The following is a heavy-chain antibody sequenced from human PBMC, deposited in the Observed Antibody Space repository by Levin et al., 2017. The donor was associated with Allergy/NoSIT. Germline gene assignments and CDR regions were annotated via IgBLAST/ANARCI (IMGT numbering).Heavy chain of an antibody. J-gene: IGHJ3*01. D-gene: IGHD2-15*01. CDR2: ISSSSSTI. Sequence: GGSLRLSCAASGFTFSSYSMNWVRQAPGKGLEWVSYISSSSSTIYYADSVKGRFTISRDNAKNSLYLQMNSLRAEDTAVYYCASLHSLGYCSGGSCYLVWGQGTMVTVSS. CDR1: GFTFSSYS. CDR3: ASLHSLGYCSGGSCYLV. V-gene: IGHV3-48*01.